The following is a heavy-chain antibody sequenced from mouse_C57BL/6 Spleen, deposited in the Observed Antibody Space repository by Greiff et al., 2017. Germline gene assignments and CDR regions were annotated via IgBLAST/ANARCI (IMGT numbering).Heavy chain of an antibody. J-gene: IGHJ4*01. CDR3: ANEGTTVVRGAMDY. CDR1: GFSLTSYG. CDR2: IWGDGST. Sequence: VQGVESGPGLVAPSQSLSITCTVSGFSLTSYGVSWVRQPPGKGLEWLGVIWGDGSTNYHSALISRLSISKDNSKSQVFLKLNSLQTDDTATYYCANEGTTVVRGAMDYWGQGTSVTVSS. D-gene: IGHD1-1*01. V-gene: IGHV2-3*01.